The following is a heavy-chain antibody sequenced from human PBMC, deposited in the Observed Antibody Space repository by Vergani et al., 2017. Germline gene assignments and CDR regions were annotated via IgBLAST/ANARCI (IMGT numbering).Heavy chain of an antibody. CDR3: ARAGWGSYSFDGMDV. CDR2: IYHSGST. D-gene: IGHD3-16*01. J-gene: IGHJ6*02. Sequence: QVQLQESGPGLVKPSETLSLTCTVSNDSVSNTFYYWGWIRQTPGKGLEWIGSIYHSGSTNYNPSLKSRVTISVDKSKNQFSLKLSSVTAADTAVYYCARAGWGSYSFDGMDVWGQGTTVTVSS. V-gene: IGHV4-39*07. CDR1: NDSVSNTFYY.